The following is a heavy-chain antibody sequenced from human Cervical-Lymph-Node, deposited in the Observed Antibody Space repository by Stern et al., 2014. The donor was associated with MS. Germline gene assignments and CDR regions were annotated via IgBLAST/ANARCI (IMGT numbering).Heavy chain of an antibody. J-gene: IGHJ1*01. D-gene: IGHD4-23*01. CDR1: GFTFSSSG. CDR3: AREGGNTAEYFQH. V-gene: IGHV3-33*01. CDR2: IWYDGSNR. Sequence: VQLVESGGGVVQPGRSLRLSCAASGFTFSSSGMHWVRQAPGKGLEWLGIIWYDGSNRYYAASVKGRFTISRDNSKNTLYLQMNSLRAEDTAVYYCAREGGNTAEYFQHWGQGTLVTVSS.